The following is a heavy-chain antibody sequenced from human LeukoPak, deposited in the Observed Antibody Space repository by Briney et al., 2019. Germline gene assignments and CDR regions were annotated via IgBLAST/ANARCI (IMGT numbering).Heavy chain of an antibody. V-gene: IGHV4-34*01. J-gene: IGHJ4*02. CDR3: ARGLISGSYSRSLDY. CDR1: GGSFSGYY. Sequence: KPSATVSLTCAVYGGSFSGYYWSWIRPPPGKGLEWIGEINHSGSTNYNPSLKSRVTISVDTSKNQFSLKLSSVTAADTAVYYCARGLISGSYSRSLDYWGQGTLVTVSS. CDR2: INHSGST. D-gene: IGHD1-26*01.